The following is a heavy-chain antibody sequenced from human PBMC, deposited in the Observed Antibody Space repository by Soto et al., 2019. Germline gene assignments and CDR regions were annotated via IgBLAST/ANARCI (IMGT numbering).Heavy chain of an antibody. J-gene: IGHJ6*02. CDR3: ARDAGTGYYYGMDV. V-gene: IGHV3-11*06. Sequence: QVQLVESGGGLVKPGGSLRLSCAASGFTFSDYYMNWIRQAPGKGPEWLAYVGSSGYTNYADSVKGRFTIYRDNAEKSLFLQMNSLRAEDTAVYYCARDAGTGYYYGMDVWGQGTTVTVSS. D-gene: IGHD1-1*01. CDR1: GFTFSDYY. CDR2: VGSSGYT.